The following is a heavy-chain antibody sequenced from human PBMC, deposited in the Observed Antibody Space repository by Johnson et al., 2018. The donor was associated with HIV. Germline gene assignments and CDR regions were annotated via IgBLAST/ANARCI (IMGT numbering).Heavy chain of an antibody. D-gene: IGHD3-3*01. CDR1: GFTFSNAW. J-gene: IGHJ3*02. CDR3: TTDLGLEWAEVNDAFYI. Sequence: VQLVESGGGLVKPGGSLRLSCAASGFTFSNAWMSWVRQAPGKGLEWVGRIKSETDGGTTDYAAPVKGRFTISRDDSKNTLYLQMNSLKTEDTAVYYCTTDLGLEWAEVNDAFYIWGQGTMVTVSS. V-gene: IGHV3-15*01. CDR2: IKSETDGGTT.